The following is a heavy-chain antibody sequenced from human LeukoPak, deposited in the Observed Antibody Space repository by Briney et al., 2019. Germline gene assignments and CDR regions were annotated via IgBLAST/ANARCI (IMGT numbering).Heavy chain of an antibody. CDR1: GFTFSSYA. CDR2: ISYDGSNK. V-gene: IGHV3-30-3*01. CDR3: AREGVQLWLSFDY. Sequence: GGSLRLSCAASGFTFSSYAMHWVRQAPGKGLEWVAVISYDGSNKYYADSVKGRFTISRDNSKNTLYLQMNSLRAEDTAVYYCAREGVQLWLSFDYWGQGTLVTVPS. D-gene: IGHD5-18*01. J-gene: IGHJ4*02.